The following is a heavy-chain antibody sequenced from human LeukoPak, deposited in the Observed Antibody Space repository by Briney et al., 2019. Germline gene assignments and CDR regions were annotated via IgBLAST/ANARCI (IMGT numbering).Heavy chain of an antibody. CDR1: GFTFSSYA. V-gene: IGHV3-30-3*01. CDR2: ISYDGSNK. Sequence: GGSLRLSCAASGFTFSSYAMHWVRQAPGKGLEWVAVISYDGSNKYYADSVKGRFTISRDNSKNTLYLQMNSLRAEDTAVYYCARTDCSGGSCYSYYYYGMDVWGQGTTATVSS. J-gene: IGHJ6*02. D-gene: IGHD2-15*01. CDR3: ARTDCSGGSCYSYYYYGMDV.